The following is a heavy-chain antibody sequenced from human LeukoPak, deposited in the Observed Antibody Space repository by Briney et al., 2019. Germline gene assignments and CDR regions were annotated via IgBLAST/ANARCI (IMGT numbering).Heavy chain of an antibody. Sequence: ASVKVSCKASGGTFSSYAISWVRQAPGQRPEWMGWINGDNGNTKYSQKFQGRVSITRDTSTYTGYLELRSLSSADTVVYFCARAPYDILTGYSLNWFDPWGQGTLVTVSS. V-gene: IGHV1-3*01. CDR3: ARAPYDILTGYSLNWFDP. D-gene: IGHD3-9*01. J-gene: IGHJ5*02. CDR1: GGTFSSYA. CDR2: INGDNGNT.